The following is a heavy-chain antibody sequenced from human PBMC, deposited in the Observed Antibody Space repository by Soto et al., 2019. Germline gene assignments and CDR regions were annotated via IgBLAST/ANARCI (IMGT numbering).Heavy chain of an antibody. V-gene: IGHV1-2*04. CDR1: GYTFTGYY. J-gene: IGHJ6*02. Sequence: ASVKVSFKASGYTFTGYYMHWVRQAPGQGLEWMGWINPNSGGTNYAQKFQGWVTMTRDTSISTAYMELSRLRSDDTAVYYCARELRYSSCWFGGRYHYYGMDVSGQGTTVTVSS. D-gene: IGHD6-19*01. CDR3: ARELRYSSCWFGGRYHYYGMDV. CDR2: INPNSGGT.